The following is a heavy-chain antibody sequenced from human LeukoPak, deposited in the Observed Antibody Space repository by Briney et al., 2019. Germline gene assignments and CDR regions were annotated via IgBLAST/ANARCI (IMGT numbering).Heavy chain of an antibody. CDR3: ARGYNWNDEDY. CDR2: ISSGSSAI. V-gene: IGHV3-48*04. CDR1: GFSFSTSH. Sequence: GGSLRLSCAASGFSFSTSHMNWVRQAPGKGLEWLSYISSGSSAIYYTDSVEGRFTISRDNAKNSLYLQMNSLRAEDTAVYYCARGYNWNDEDYWGQGTLVTVSS. J-gene: IGHJ4*02. D-gene: IGHD1-1*01.